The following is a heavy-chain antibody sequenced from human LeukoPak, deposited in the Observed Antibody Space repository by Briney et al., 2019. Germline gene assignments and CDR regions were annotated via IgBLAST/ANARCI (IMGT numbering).Heavy chain of an antibody. D-gene: IGHD1-26*01. CDR1: GDSISSSYYY. J-gene: IGHJ4*02. Sequence: SETLSLTCTVSGDSISSSYYYWGWIRQPPGKGLEWIGSIYYSGSTYYNPPLKSRVTISVDTSKNQFSLKLSSVTAADTAVYYCARHEQAGSSRAFDYWGQGTLVTVSS. V-gene: IGHV4-39*01. CDR3: ARHEQAGSSRAFDY. CDR2: IYYSGST.